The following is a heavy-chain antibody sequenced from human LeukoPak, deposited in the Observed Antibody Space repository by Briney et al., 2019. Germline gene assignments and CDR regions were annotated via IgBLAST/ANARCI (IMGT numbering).Heavy chain of an antibody. CDR3: ARHSAHASTNDAFDI. CDR2: MYHSGST. D-gene: IGHD2-2*01. J-gene: IGHJ3*02. Sequence: SETLSLTCTVSGGSISSHYWSWIRQPPGKGLEWIGYMYHSGSTNYNPSLKSRVTISVDTSKNQFSLKLSSVTAADTAVYYCARHSAHASTNDAFDIWGQGTMVTVSS. CDR1: GGSISSHY. V-gene: IGHV4-59*11.